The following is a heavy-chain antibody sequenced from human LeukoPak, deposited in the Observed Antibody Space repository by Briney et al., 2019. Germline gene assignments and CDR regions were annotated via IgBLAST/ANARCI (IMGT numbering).Heavy chain of an antibody. CDR1: GYPFSTYW. J-gene: IGHJ4*02. CDR2: IYPGDSDR. D-gene: IGHD6-6*01. V-gene: IGHV5-51*01. Sequence: PVEALQISCKGSGYPFSTYWIGGVRQMPGKGLEWMGIIYPGDSDRRYSPSFQGQVTMSADKSISTAYLQWSSLKASDTAMYFCTRRRVTYSNSSGRSRYYFDYWGQGTLVTVSS. CDR3: TRRRVTYSNSSGRSRYYFDY.